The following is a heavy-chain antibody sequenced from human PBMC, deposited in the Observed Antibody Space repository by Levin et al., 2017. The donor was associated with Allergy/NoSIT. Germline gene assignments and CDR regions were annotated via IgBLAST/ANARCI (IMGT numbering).Heavy chain of an antibody. Sequence: SETLSLTCTVSGGSISSYYWSWIRQPPGKGLEWIGYIYYSGSTNYNPSLKSRVTISVDTSKNQFSLKLSSVTAADTAVYYCARVGYSSGPNWFDPWGQGTLVTVSS. CDR3: ARVGYSSGPNWFDP. V-gene: IGHV4-59*01. D-gene: IGHD6-19*01. J-gene: IGHJ5*02. CDR1: GGSISSYY. CDR2: IYYSGST.